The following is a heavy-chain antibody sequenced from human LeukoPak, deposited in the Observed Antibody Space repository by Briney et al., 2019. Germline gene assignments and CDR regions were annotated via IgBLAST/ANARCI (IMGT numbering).Heavy chain of an antibody. CDR1: GGSIFSYY. D-gene: IGHD3-22*01. J-gene: IGHJ2*01. CDR2: IYSNGIT. V-gene: IGHV4-4*08. CDR3: ARRAYYDSSGYYPTSGYFDI. Sequence: SETLSLTCTVSGGSIFSYYWNWIRQPPGKGLEWIGYIYSNGITNYSPSLRSRGTISIATSKNQFSLRLRSVTAADTAIYYCARRAYYDSSGYYPTSGYFDIWGRGTLVTVSS.